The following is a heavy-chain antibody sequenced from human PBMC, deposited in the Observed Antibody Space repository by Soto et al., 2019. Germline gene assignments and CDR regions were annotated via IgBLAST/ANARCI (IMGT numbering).Heavy chain of an antibody. CDR1: GYTFTSYD. Sequence: ASVKVSCKASGYTFTSYDINWVRQATGQGLEWMGWMNPNSGNTGYAQKFQGRVTMTRNTSISTAYMELSSLRSEDTAVYYCARSGYSYVSYYFDYWGQGTLVTVSS. CDR2: MNPNSGNT. CDR3: ARSGYSYVSYYFDY. V-gene: IGHV1-8*01. D-gene: IGHD5-18*01. J-gene: IGHJ4*02.